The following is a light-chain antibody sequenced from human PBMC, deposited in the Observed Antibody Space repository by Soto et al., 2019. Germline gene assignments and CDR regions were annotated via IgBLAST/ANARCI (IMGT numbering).Light chain of an antibody. Sequence: EIVMTQSPATLSVSPGGSATLSCRASQHVISNFSWYRQKPGQAPTLLFYRASTMATGIPAWCSCSGSGTDLTLTVRSLQASDFAIYFCQNYNNWLYTIGQGTKLEIK. CDR3: QNYNNWLYT. CDR2: RAS. CDR1: QHVISN. V-gene: IGKV3-15*01. J-gene: IGKJ2*01.